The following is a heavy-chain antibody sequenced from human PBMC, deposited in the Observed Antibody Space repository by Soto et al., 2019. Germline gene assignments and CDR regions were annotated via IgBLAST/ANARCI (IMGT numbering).Heavy chain of an antibody. Sequence: ASVKVSCKASGYTFTSYGISWVRQAPGQGLEWMGWISAYNGNTNYARKLQGRVTMTTDTSTSTAYMELRSLRSDDTAVYYCATPVHSYSSSRVSFDYWGQGTLVTVSS. CDR2: ISAYNGNT. CDR3: ATPVHSYSSSRVSFDY. D-gene: IGHD6-13*01. J-gene: IGHJ4*02. V-gene: IGHV1-18*01. CDR1: GYTFTSYG.